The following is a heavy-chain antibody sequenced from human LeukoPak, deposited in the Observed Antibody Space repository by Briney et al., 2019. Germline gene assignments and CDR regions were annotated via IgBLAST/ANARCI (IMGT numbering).Heavy chain of an antibody. D-gene: IGHD6-19*01. CDR3: ARRWAVAGAFDY. CDR2: IYPGDSAT. Sequence: GESLKISCKGSGYSFTNYWIGWVRQMPGKGLEWMAMIYPGDSATRYSPSFQGQVTVSADKSTSTAYLQWSSLKASDTAMYYCARRWAVAGAFDYWGQGTLVTVSS. CDR1: GYSFTNYW. J-gene: IGHJ4*02. V-gene: IGHV5-51*01.